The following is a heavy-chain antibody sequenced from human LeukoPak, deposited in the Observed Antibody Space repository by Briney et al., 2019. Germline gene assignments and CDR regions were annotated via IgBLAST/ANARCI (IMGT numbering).Heavy chain of an antibody. J-gene: IGHJ4*02. CDR3: ARISYGSGSSADY. CDR1: GFTFSSYS. CDR2: ISSSSSYI. D-gene: IGHD3-10*01. V-gene: IGHV3-21*01. Sequence: GGSLRLSCAASGFTFSSYSMNWVRQAPGKGLEWVSSISSSSSYIYYADSVKGRFTISRDNATNSLYLQMNSLRAEDTAVYYCARISYGSGSSADYWAQGTLVTVSS.